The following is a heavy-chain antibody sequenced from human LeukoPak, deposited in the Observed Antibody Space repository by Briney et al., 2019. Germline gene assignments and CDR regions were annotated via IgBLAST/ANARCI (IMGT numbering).Heavy chain of an antibody. CDR1: GDRLSSNTAA. Sequence: SQTLSLTCAISGDRLSSNTAAWNWIRQSPSRGLEWLGRTYYRSKWYNAYAESVKSRITINRDTSKNQFSLQLNSVIPEDTAVYYCARGPGRLDPWGQGTLVTVSS. J-gene: IGHJ5*02. CDR2: TYYRSKWYN. CDR3: ARGPGRLDP. V-gene: IGHV6-1*01.